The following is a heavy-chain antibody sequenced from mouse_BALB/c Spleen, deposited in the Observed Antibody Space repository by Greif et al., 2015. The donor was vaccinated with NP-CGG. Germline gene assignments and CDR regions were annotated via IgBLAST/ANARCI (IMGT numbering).Heavy chain of an antibody. CDR3: ARGEPRYFDV. CDR1: GYTFTSYW. Sequence: VQLQESGAELVKPGASVKLSCKASGYTFTSYWMHWVKQRPGQGLEWIGEIDPSDSYTNYNQKFKGKATLTVDRSSSTAYMQLSSLTSEDSAVYYCARGEPRYFDVWGAGTTVTVSS. CDR2: IDPSDSYT. J-gene: IGHJ1*01. V-gene: IGHV1-69*02.